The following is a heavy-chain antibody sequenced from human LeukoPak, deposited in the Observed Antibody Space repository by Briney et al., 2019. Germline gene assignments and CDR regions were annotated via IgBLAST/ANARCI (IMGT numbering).Heavy chain of an antibody. CDR1: GLTFSDYY. D-gene: IGHD6-13*01. V-gene: IGHV3-11*05. CDR2: ISSSSFYT. Sequence: GGPLRLSCAASGLTFSDYYMSWIRQAPGQGLEWVSYISSSSFYTKYADSVKGRFTISIDNAKKSLYLQMNSLRAEDTAVYFCGRDSSSSSWFDYWGQGTRVTVSS. J-gene: IGHJ4*02. CDR3: GRDSSSSSWFDY.